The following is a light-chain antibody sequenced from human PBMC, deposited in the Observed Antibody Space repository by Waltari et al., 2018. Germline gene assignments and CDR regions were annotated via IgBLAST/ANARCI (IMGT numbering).Light chain of an antibody. V-gene: IGLV2-14*03. J-gene: IGLJ2*01. CDR3: SSYAGGNSLGI. CDR1: SSDIGAYKY. Sequence: QSALTQPASVSGSPGQSTTIPRTGTSSDIGAYKYVSWYQQHPGKAPRLILYDVSSRPSGVPNRFSGSKSGNTASLTIPGLQADDDADYYCSSYAGGNSLGIFGTGTKLTVL. CDR2: DVS.